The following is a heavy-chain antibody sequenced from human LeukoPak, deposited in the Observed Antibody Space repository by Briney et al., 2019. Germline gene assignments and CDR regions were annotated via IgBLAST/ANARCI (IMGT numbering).Heavy chain of an antibody. CDR3: ARDKYSYGSVALFDY. J-gene: IGHJ4*02. Sequence: GGSLRLSCAASGFTFSSYGMHWVRQAPGKGLEWGAVIWYDGRNKYYADSVKGRFTISRDNSKDTLYLQMNSLRAEDTAVYYCARDKYSYGSVALFDYWGQGSLVTVSS. CDR2: IWYDGRNK. V-gene: IGHV3-33*01. CDR1: GFTFSSYG. D-gene: IGHD5-18*01.